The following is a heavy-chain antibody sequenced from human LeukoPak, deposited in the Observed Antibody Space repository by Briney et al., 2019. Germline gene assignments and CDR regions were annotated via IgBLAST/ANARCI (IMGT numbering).Heavy chain of an antibody. CDR1: GYTFTSYY. CDR3: ARSKVLIGGYGDY. Sequence: GSVKVSCKASGYTFTSYYMHWVRQAPGQGLEWMGIINPSGGSTSYAQKFQGRVTMTRDMSTSTVYMELSRLRSDDTAVYYCARSKVLIGGYGDYWGQGTLVTVSS. V-gene: IGHV1-46*01. D-gene: IGHD5-12*01. CDR2: INPSGGST. J-gene: IGHJ4*02.